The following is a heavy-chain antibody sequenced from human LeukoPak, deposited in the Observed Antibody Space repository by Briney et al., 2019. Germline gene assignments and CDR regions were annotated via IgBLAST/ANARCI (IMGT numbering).Heavy chain of an antibody. V-gene: IGHV3-30*02. CDR1: GFTSSSHA. Sequence: GGSLRLSCAASGFTSSSHAMHWVRQAPGKGLEWVSFISYDGSTKTYADSVKGRFTTSRDISLHLQMNSLRVEDTAVYYCVRNNNNDYWGQGTLVTVSS. CDR3: VRNNNNDY. J-gene: IGHJ4*02. D-gene: IGHD2/OR15-2a*01. CDR2: ISYDGSTK.